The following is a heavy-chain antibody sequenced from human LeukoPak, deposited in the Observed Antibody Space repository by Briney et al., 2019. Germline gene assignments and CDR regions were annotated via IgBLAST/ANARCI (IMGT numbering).Heavy chain of an antibody. CDR2: IYYSGSA. D-gene: IGHD3-10*01. CDR1: GGSISSGDYY. V-gene: IGHV4-30-4*01. J-gene: IGHJ4*02. CDR3: ARGKTMVRGVIPAY. Sequence: PSQTLSLTCTVSGGSISSGDYYWSWIRQPPGKGLEWIGYIYYSGSAYYNPSLKSRVTISVDTSKNQFSLKLSSVTAADTAVYYCARGKTMVRGVIPAYWGQGTLVTVSS.